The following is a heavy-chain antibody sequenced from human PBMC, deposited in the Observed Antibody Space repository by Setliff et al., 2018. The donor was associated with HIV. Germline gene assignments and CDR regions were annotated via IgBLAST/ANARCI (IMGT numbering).Heavy chain of an antibody. V-gene: IGHV3-23*01. CDR2: ISGSGIST. J-gene: IGHJ4*02. Sequence: PSETLSLTCTVSGDSVSSRSYYWTWVRQAPGQGLEWVSIISGSGISTYYADSVKGRFTISRDNSRNMLYLQMNSLRAEDTAVYYCANPPLKGHLGVGFDYWGQGTQVTVSS. CDR3: ANPPLKGHLGVGFDY. CDR1: GDSVSSRSYY. D-gene: IGHD3-16*01.